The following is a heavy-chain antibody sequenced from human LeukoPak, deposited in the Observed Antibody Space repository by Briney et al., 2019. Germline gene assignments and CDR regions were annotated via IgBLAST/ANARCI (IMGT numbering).Heavy chain of an antibody. D-gene: IGHD2-2*01. CDR3: VRLEDTTSPGCFGP. CDR1: GYSFPSYW. V-gene: IGHV5-10-1*01. Sequence: GESLKISCKGSGYSFPSYWINWVRQMPGKGLEWMGRIDPSDSHSNYSPSFQGRVTISADKSISTAYLQWNSLKASDTAIYYCVRLEDTTSPGCFGPWGQGTLVTVSS. CDR2: IDPSDSHS. J-gene: IGHJ5*02.